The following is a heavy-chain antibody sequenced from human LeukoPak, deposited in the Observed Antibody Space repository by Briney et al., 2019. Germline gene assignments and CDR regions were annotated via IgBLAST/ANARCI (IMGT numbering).Heavy chain of an antibody. V-gene: IGHV4-59*08. CDR1: GGSISSYY. J-gene: IGHJ4*02. CDR3: ARLSYYYGSSGFDY. D-gene: IGHD3-10*01. CDR2: IYYSGST. Sequence: SETLSLTCTVSGGSISSYYWSWIRQPPGKGLEWIGYIYYSGSTNYNPSLKSRVTISVDTSKNQFSLKLSSVTAADTAVYYCARLSYYYGSSGFDYWGQGTLVTVSS.